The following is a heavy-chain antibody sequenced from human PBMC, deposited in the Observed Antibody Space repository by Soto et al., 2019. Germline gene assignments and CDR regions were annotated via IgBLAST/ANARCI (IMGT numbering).Heavy chain of an antibody. CDR3: ARGYCSGGSCYPAYFQH. CDR2: IYYSGST. Sequence: PSETLSLTCTVSGGSISSGGYYWSWIRQHPGKGLEWIGYIYYSGSTYYNPSLKSRVTISVDTSKNQFSLKLSSVTAADTAVYYCARGYCSGGSCYPAYFQHWGQGTLVTVSS. D-gene: IGHD2-15*01. J-gene: IGHJ1*01. V-gene: IGHV4-31*03. CDR1: GGSISSGGYY.